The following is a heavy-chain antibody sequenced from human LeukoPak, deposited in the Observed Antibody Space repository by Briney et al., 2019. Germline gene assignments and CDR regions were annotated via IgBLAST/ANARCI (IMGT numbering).Heavy chain of an antibody. V-gene: IGHV3-23*01. D-gene: IGHD2-15*01. Sequence: GGSLRLSCAASGFTFGSYAMYWVRQAPGKGLEWVSGIFGSGGSAHYADSVKGRFTISRDNSKNTVYLQMDSLRVEDTAIYYCAKTTTGYSSGRYPAWPIDYWGQGTLVTASS. CDR3: AKTTTGYSSGRYPAWPIDY. CDR1: GFTFGSYA. CDR2: IFGSGGSA. J-gene: IGHJ4*02.